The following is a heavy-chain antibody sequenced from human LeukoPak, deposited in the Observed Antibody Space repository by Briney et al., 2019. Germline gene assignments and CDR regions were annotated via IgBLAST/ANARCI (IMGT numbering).Heavy chain of an antibody. CDR3: TRGSLSGSSRDC. V-gene: IGHV1-8*01. Sequence: GSVSVSCKASGYTFTGYDINWVRQAPGQGLEWMGWMNPDTGDTGYAQKFQGRVTMTRNTSINTAYMELSGLRSEDSAVYYCTRGSLSGSSRDCWGQGTLVTVSS. CDR1: GYTFTGYD. CDR2: MNPDTGDT. D-gene: IGHD1-26*01. J-gene: IGHJ4*02.